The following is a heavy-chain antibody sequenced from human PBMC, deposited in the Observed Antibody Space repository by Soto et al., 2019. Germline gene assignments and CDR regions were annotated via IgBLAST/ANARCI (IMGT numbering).Heavy chain of an antibody. J-gene: IGHJ6*02. D-gene: IGHD2-15*01. CDR1: GFTVSDNY. CDR3: ARGRCSGYGCYSGSSMDV. Sequence: EVQLVESGGGLIQHGGSLRLSCAASGFTVSDNYMSWVRQAPGKGLEWVSVIYSCGATHHADSVMGQFTISRDNSKNTLYLQMNSLRVEDTAVYYCARGRCSGYGCYSGSSMDVWGQGTSVTVSS. V-gene: IGHV3-53*01. CDR2: IYSCGAT.